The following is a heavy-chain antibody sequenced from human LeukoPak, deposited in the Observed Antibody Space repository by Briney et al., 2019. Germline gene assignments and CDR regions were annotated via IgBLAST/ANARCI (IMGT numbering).Heavy chain of an antibody. CDR3: ARAPPPIQLWLPHYFDL. V-gene: IGHV4-30-4*01. CDR2: IYYSGST. Sequence: SQTLSLTCTVSGGSISSGDYYWSWIRQPPGKGLEWIGYIYYSGSTYYNPSLKSRVTISVDTSKNQFSLKLSSVTAADTAVYYCARAPPPIQLWLPHYFDLWGRGTLVTVSS. D-gene: IGHD5-18*01. J-gene: IGHJ2*01. CDR1: GGSISSGDYY.